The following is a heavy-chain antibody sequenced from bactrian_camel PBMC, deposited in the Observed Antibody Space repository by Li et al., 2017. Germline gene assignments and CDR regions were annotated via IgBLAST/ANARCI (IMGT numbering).Heavy chain of an antibody. CDR3: ALIGRPRDYGWGEGFAPPCDTVAA. D-gene: IGHD5*01. CDR1: GFTFSSAW. V-gene: IGHV3S1*01. CDR2: ISGDSGRT. J-gene: IGHJ6*01. Sequence: VQLVESGGGLVQPGGSLRLSCAASGFTFSSAWMTWVRQAPGKGLEWVSLISGDSGRTYYADSVKGRFTTTHSQDNYKTTLYLHMSNLKVEDTAVYYCALIGRPRDYGWGEGFAPPCDTVAAWGQGTQVTVS.